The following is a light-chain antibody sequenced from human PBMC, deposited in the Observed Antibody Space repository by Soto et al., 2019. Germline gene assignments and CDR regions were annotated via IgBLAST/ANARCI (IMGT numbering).Light chain of an antibody. CDR3: CSYAGSFTYV. Sequence: QSALTQPRSVSGSPGQSVTISCTGTSSDVGGYNYVSWYQQHPGKAPKLMIYGVRQRPSGVPDRFSGSKSGNTASLTISGLQAEDDAYYYCCSYAGSFTYVFGTGTKLTVL. CDR2: GVR. J-gene: IGLJ1*01. CDR1: SSDVGGYNY. V-gene: IGLV2-11*01.